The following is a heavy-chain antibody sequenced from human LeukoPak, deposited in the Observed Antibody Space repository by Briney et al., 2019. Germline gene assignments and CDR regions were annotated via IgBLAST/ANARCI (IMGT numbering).Heavy chain of an antibody. CDR3: ARTSGVDYCSSTSCYHDY. J-gene: IGHJ4*02. CDR1: GGFFSGYY. Sequence: PSETLSLACAVYGGFFSGYYWSWIRQPPGKGLEWIGEVNHSGSTNYNPSLKSRVTISVDTSKNQFSLKLSSVTAADTAVYYCARTSGVDYCSSTSCYHDYWGQGTLVTVSS. D-gene: IGHD2-2*01. V-gene: IGHV4-34*01. CDR2: VNHSGST.